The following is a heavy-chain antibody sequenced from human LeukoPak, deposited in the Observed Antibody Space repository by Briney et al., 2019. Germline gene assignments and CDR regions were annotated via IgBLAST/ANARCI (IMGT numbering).Heavy chain of an antibody. J-gene: IGHJ4*02. Sequence: GGSLRLSCAASGFIFSNYGMHWVRQAPGKGLEWVAFIRYDGSNKYYADSVKGRFTISRDNSKNTLYLQMNSLRAEDTAVYYCAKDSWALGSSTSTDYWGQGTLVTVSS. CDR3: AKDSWALGSSTSTDY. D-gene: IGHD2-2*01. CDR1: GFIFSNYG. CDR2: IRYDGSNK. V-gene: IGHV3-30*02.